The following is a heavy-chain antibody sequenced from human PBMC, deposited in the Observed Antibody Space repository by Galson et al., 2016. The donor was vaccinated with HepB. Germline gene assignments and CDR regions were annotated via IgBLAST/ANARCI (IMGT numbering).Heavy chain of an antibody. CDR3: AREILYCTGATCTRGGLDI. D-gene: IGHD2-8*02. J-gene: IGHJ6*04. Sequence: SLRLSCAAPGIRITDYWMHWVRQAPGKGLEWVSRIRGDGTYRSYADSVEGRFTITRDNAKNMVYLHMNSLRAEDTAVYFCAREILYCTGATCTRGGLDIWGKGTTVIVSS. V-gene: IGHV3-74*01. CDR1: GIRITDYW. CDR2: IRGDGTYR.